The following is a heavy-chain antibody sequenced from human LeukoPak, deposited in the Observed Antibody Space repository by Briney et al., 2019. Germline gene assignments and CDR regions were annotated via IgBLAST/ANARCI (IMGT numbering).Heavy chain of an antibody. Sequence: PSETLSLTCTVSSDSISSYYWGWIRQPPGKGLEWIGYIYNRGSTNYNPSLESRVTISGDTSKNQVSLKVSSVTAADTAVYYCARVRVPDLYDSSSVSYYYYYMDVWGKGTTVTVSS. CDR3: ARVRVPDLYDSSSVSYYYYYMDV. V-gene: IGHV4-59*01. CDR2: IYNRGST. CDR1: SDSISSYY. J-gene: IGHJ6*03. D-gene: IGHD6-6*01.